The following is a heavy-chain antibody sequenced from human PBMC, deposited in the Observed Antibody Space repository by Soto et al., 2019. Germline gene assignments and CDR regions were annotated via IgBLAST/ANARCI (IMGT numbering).Heavy chain of an antibody. V-gene: IGHV3-15*01. Sequence: EVQLVESGGGLVKPGGSLRLSCAASRFTFSNAWMSWVRQAPGKGLEWVGRIKSKTDGGTTDYAAPVKGRFTISRDDSKNTLYLQMNSLKTEDTAVYYCTTLRITIFGVVIYDWGQGTLVTVPS. J-gene: IGHJ4*02. D-gene: IGHD3-3*01. CDR3: TTLRITIFGVVIYD. CDR1: RFTFSNAW. CDR2: IKSKTDGGTT.